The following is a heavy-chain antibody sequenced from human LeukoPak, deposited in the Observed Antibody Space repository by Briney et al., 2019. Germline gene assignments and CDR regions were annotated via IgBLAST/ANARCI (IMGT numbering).Heavy chain of an antibody. CDR2: IYYSGST. D-gene: IGHD5-18*01. CDR1: GGSISSSSYY. Sequence: PSETLSLTCTVSGGSISSSSYYWGWIRQPPGKGLEWIGSIYYSGSTYYNPSLKSRVTISVDTSKNQFSLKLSSVTAADTAVYYCARGRGRYSYGRYFDYWGQGTLVTVSS. J-gene: IGHJ4*02. V-gene: IGHV4-39*01. CDR3: ARGRGRYSYGRYFDY.